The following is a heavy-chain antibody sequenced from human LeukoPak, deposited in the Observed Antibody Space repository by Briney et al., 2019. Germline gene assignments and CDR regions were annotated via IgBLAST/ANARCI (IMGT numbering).Heavy chain of an antibody. J-gene: IGHJ4*02. CDR3: AKDRYGGPRPFDY. Sequence: GGSLRLSCAASGFAFSSYAMSWVRQAPGKGLEWVSAISGSGGSTYYADSVKGRFTISRDNSKNTLYLQMNSLRAEDTAVYYCAKDRYGGPRPFDYWGQGTLVTVSS. V-gene: IGHV3-23*01. D-gene: IGHD1-26*01. CDR2: ISGSGGST. CDR1: GFAFSSYA.